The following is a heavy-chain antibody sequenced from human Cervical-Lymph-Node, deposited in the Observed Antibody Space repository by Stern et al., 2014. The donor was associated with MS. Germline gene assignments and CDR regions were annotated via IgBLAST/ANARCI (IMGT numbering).Heavy chain of an antibody. CDR1: GYTFTGYY. V-gene: IGHV1-2*04. CDR2: INPNSGGT. J-gene: IGHJ6*02. D-gene: IGHD3-9*01. Sequence: QVQLVQSGAEVKKPGASVKVSCKASGYTFTGYYMHWVRQAPGQGLEWMGWINPNSGGTNYAQKFQGWVTMTRDTSISIAYMELSRLRSDDTAVYYCARGTLRYFDWLPDYGMDVWGQGTTVTVSS. CDR3: ARGTLRYFDWLPDYGMDV.